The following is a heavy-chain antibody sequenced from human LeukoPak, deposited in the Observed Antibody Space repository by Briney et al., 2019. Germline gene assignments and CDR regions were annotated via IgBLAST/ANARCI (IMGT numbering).Heavy chain of an antibody. CDR2: IYSGGST. D-gene: IGHD1-26*01. Sequence: PGGSLRLSCAASGFTFNSYAMTWVRQAPGKGLEWVSVIYSGGSTYYADSVKGRFTISRDNAKNSLYLQMNSLRAEDTAVYYCARDVEVGAFDYWGQGTLVTVSS. J-gene: IGHJ4*02. CDR3: ARDVEVGAFDY. CDR1: GFTFNSYA. V-gene: IGHV3-66*01.